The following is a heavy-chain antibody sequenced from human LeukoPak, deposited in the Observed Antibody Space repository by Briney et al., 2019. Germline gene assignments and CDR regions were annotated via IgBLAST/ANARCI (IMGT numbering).Heavy chain of an antibody. Sequence: GGSLRLSCVASGFTFSSYWMHWVRHDPRKGLVGVSRINGDGRNINYADSVRGRFTISRDNANNTLYLQMNTLRGEDTAVYYCTRDLMDYDVSTWLHHDMDVWGQGTTVTVSS. J-gene: IGHJ6*02. CDR2: INGDGRNI. D-gene: IGHD4-17*01. V-gene: IGHV3-74*01. CDR3: TRDLMDYDVSTWLHHDMDV. CDR1: GFTFSSYW.